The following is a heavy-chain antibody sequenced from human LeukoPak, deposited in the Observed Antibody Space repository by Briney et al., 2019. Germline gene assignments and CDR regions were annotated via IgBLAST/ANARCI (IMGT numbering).Heavy chain of an antibody. CDR2: IYSSGTT. CDR1: GGSISSYY. Sequence: PSETLSLTCTVSGGSISSYYWSWIRQPAGKGLEWIGRIYSSGTTNYYSSLRRRVTISVDTSKNQFSLKLSSVTAADTAAYYCARGRIAARRVPDPPDYWGQGTLVTVSS. D-gene: IGHD6-6*01. J-gene: IGHJ4*02. V-gene: IGHV4-4*07. CDR3: ARGRIAARRVPDPPDY.